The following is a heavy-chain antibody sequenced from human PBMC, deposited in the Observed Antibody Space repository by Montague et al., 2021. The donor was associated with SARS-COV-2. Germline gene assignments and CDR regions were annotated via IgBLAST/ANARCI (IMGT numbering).Heavy chain of an antibody. D-gene: IGHD1-1*01. CDR3: ARESATAQDLEY. CDR1: GDSINCYY. Sequence: SETLSLTCTVSGDSINCYYWTWIRQPPGRGLEWIGYVFQSGYSNSNRSLKGRVTISVDTSRNQFYLKLSSVTAADTAVYYCARESATAQDLEYWGHGALVTVSS. J-gene: IGHJ4*01. V-gene: IGHV4-59*01. CDR2: VFQSGYS.